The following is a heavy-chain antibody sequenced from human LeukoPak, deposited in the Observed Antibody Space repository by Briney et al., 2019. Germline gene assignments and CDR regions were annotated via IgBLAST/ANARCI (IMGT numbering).Heavy chain of an antibody. D-gene: IGHD2-15*01. Sequence: PSETLSLTCSVSGGSISNYYWSWIRQPAGKGLECIGRIYSRGSTDYNPSLKSRVTISVDTSKNQFSLKLSSVTAADSAVYYCARVACSGGSCYHFDYWGQGTLVTVSS. J-gene: IGHJ4*02. CDR3: ARVACSGGSCYHFDY. V-gene: IGHV4-4*07. CDR1: GGSISNYY. CDR2: IYSRGST.